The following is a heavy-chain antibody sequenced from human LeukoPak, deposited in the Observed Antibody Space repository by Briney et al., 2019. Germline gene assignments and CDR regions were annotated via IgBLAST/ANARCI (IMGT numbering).Heavy chain of an antibody. D-gene: IGHD6-19*01. V-gene: IGHV3-30*19. J-gene: IGHJ6*02. CDR2: ISYDGSNK. CDR3: ASIYSSLTRWYYGMDV. Sequence: PGRSLRLSCAASGFTFSSYGMHWVRQAPGKGLEWVAVISYDGSNKYYADSVKGRFTISRDNSKNTLYLQMNSLRAEDTAVYYCASIYSSLTRWYYGMDVWGQGTTVTVSS. CDR1: GFTFSSYG.